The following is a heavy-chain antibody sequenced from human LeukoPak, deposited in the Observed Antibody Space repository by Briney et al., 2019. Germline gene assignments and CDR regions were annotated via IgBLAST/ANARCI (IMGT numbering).Heavy chain of an antibody. D-gene: IGHD3-16*01. CDR2: IKGDGSST. Sequence: GGSLRLSCAASGFTFSSFWMHWVRQAPGKGMEWVSSIKGDGSSTNYADSVKGRFTISRDNAKNTLYLQMNSLRAEDTAVYYCARGGGGLGYWGQGTLVTVSS. CDR1: GFTFSSFW. V-gene: IGHV3-74*01. J-gene: IGHJ4*02. CDR3: ARGGGGLGY.